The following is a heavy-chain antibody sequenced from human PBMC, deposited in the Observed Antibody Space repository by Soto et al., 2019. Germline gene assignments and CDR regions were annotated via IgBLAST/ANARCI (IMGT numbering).Heavy chain of an antibody. CDR1: GYTFTSYY. V-gene: IGHV1-46*01. CDR3: ARGDSSSSPKYYFDY. J-gene: IGHJ4*02. D-gene: IGHD6-6*01. CDR2: INPSGGST. Sequence: ASVKVSCKASGYTFTSYYMHWVRQAPGQGLEWMGIINPSGGSTSYAQKFQGRVTMTRDTSISTAYMELSRLRSDDTAVYYCARGDSSSSPKYYFDYWGQGILVTVSS.